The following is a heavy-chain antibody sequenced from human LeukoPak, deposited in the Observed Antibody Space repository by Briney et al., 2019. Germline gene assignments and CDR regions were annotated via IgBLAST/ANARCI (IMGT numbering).Heavy chain of an antibody. J-gene: IGHJ5*02. Sequence: SETLPLTCTVSGGSISSYYWSWIRQPAGKGLEWIGRIYTSGSTNYNPSLKSRVTMSVDTSKNQFSLKLSSVTAADTAVYYCARERYGSGSYYNVDNWFDPWGQGTLVTVSS. V-gene: IGHV4-4*07. CDR3: ARERYGSGSYYNVDNWFDP. CDR2: IYTSGST. CDR1: GGSISSYY. D-gene: IGHD3-10*01.